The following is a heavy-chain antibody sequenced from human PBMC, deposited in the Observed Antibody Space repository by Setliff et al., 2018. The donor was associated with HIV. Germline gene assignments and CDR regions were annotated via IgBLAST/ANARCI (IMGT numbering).Heavy chain of an antibody. CDR1: GGTFSRSA. CDR3: ARGPLYGYDRGYFDY. Sequence: GASVKVSCKASGGTFSRSAINWVRQAPGQGLEWMGGIIPVFATPNYAQKFQDRVTITADESTTTVYMEVRSLKSEDTALYYCARGPLYGYDRGYFDYWGQGTLVTVSS. D-gene: IGHD5-12*01. J-gene: IGHJ4*02. CDR2: IIPVFATP. V-gene: IGHV1-69*13.